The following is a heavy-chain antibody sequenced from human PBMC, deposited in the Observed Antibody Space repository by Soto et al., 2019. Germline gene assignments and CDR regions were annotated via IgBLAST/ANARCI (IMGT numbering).Heavy chain of an antibody. D-gene: IGHD2-21*02. CDR3: ARVFPSYCGGDCSYFDS. CDR1: GGSVDSYY. V-gene: IGHV4-59*02. J-gene: IGHJ4*02. CDR2: IFYSGST. Sequence: SETLSLTCTVSGGSVDSYYWSWIRQPPGKGLEWIGYIFYSGSTKSNPSLKSRVTMSVDMSKNQFSLRLTSVTAADTAVYYCARVFPSYCGGDCSYFDSWGQGTLVTVSS.